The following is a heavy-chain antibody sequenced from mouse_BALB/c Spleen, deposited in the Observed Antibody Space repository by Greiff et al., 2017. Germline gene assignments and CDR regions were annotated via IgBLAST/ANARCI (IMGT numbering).Heavy chain of an antibody. Sequence: VQLQQSGAELVKPGASVKLSCTASGFNINDSYMHWVKQRPEQGLEWIGRIDPANGNTKYDPKFQGKATITADTSSNTAYLQLSSLTSEDTAVYYCATVVATGTGFADWGQGTLVTVSA. CDR1: GFNINDSY. CDR2: IDPANGNT. D-gene: IGHD1-1*01. CDR3: ATVVATGTGFAD. J-gene: IGHJ3*01. V-gene: IGHV14-3*02.